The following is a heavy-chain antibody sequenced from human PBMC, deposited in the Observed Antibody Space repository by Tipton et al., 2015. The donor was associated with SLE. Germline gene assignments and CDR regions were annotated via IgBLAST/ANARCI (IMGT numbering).Heavy chain of an antibody. Sequence: QSGAEVKKPGASVKVSCKASGYTFTSYGISWVRQAPGQGLEWMGWISAYNGNTNYAQKLQGRVTMTIDTSTSTAYMELRSLRSDDTAVYYCARSLVGATYYYYYMDVWGKGTTVTVSS. CDR3: ARSLVGATYYYYYMDV. CDR2: ISAYNGNT. CDR1: GYTFTSYG. V-gene: IGHV1-18*01. J-gene: IGHJ6*03. D-gene: IGHD1-26*01.